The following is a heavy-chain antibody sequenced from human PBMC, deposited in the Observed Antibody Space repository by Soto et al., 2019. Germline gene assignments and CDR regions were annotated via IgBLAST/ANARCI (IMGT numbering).Heavy chain of an antibody. CDR1: GGSISSYY. J-gene: IGHJ4*02. CDR3: ARGRVTAGPFDY. V-gene: IGHV4-59*01. D-gene: IGHD6-13*01. Sequence: SETLSLTCTVSGGSISSYYWSWIRQPPGKGLEWIGYIYYSGSTNYNPSLKSRVTISVDTSKNQFSLKLSSVTAADTAVYYCARGRVTAGPFDYWGQGTMVTVSS. CDR2: IYYSGST.